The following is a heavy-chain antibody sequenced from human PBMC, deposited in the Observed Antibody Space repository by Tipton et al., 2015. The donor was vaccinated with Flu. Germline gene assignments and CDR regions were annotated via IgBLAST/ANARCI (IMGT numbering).Heavy chain of an antibody. D-gene: IGHD3-9*01. J-gene: IGHJ3*02. CDR2: MNPNSGNT. V-gene: IGHV1-8*01. CDR3: AREHVFGITILREGAFDI. Sequence: QVQLVQSGAEVKKPGASVKVSCKASGYTFTSYDINWVRQATGQGLEWMGWMNPNSGNTGYAQKFQGRVTMTRNTSISTAYMELSSLRSEDTAVYYCAREHVFGITILREGAFDIWGQGTMVTVSS. CDR1: GYTFTSYD.